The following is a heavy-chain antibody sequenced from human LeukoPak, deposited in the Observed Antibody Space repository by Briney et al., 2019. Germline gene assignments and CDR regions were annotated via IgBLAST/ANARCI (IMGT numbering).Heavy chain of an antibody. V-gene: IGHV5-51*01. CDR3: ARAFNYDISTGYLRPFDY. J-gene: IGHJ4*02. Sequence: GESLQISCKGSGYSFTSYWIGWVRQMPGKGLEWMGIIYPGDSDTRYSPSFQGQVTISADKSISTAYLQWSSLKASDTAMYYCARAFNYDISTGYLRPFDYWGQGTLVTVSS. D-gene: IGHD3-9*01. CDR1: GYSFTSYW. CDR2: IYPGDSDT.